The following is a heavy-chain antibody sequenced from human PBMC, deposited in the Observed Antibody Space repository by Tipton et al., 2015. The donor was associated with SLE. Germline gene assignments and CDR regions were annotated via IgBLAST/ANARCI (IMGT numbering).Heavy chain of an antibody. V-gene: IGHV4-39*07. CDR3: ARAGGGDSNWFAP. Sequence: TLSLTCTVSGGSISSSSYYWGWIRQPPGKGLEWIGSIYYSGSTYYNPSLKSRVTISVDTSKNQFSLKLSSVTAADTAVYYCARAGGGDSNWFAPWGQGTLVTISS. CDR2: IYYSGST. D-gene: IGHD2-21*01. CDR1: GGSISSSSYY. J-gene: IGHJ5*02.